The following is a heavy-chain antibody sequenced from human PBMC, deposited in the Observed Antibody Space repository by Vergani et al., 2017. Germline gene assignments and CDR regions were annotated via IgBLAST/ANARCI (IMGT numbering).Heavy chain of an antibody. CDR2: INHSGST. Sequence: QVQLQQWGAGLLKPSETLSLTCAVYGGSFSGYYWSWIRQPPGKGLEWIGEINHSGSTNYNPSLKSRVTISVDTCKNQFSLKLSSVTAADTAVYYCARARWATGYYYSGMDVWGQGTTVTVSS. CDR3: ARARWATGYYYSGMDV. D-gene: IGHD5-12*01. J-gene: IGHJ6*02. CDR1: GGSFSGYY. V-gene: IGHV4-34*01.